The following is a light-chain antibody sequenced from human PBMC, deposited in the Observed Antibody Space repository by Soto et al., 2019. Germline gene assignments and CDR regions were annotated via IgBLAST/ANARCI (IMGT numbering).Light chain of an antibody. Sequence: EIVMTQSPATLSVSPGERATLSCRASQSVSSNLAWYQQKPGQAPRLLIYGASTRATGIPARFSGSGSGTEFTLTISSLQSEEFGVYYCQQYNNWPPFTFGPGTKVDIK. J-gene: IGKJ3*01. V-gene: IGKV3-15*01. CDR1: QSVSSN. CDR3: QQYNNWPPFT. CDR2: GAS.